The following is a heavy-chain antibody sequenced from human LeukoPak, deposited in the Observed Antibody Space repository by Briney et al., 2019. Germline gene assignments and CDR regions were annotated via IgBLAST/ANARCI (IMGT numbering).Heavy chain of an antibody. CDR3: ATYRQVLLPFES. CDR2: IYSGGTT. D-gene: IGHD2-8*02. V-gene: IGHV3-53*01. J-gene: IGHJ4*02. CDR1: GFTVSGNY. Sequence: QSGGSLRLSCAVSGFTVSGNYMSWVRQAPGKGLEWVSLIYSGGTTYYADSVKGRFTISRDNSKNTLYLQMNSLRAEDTAIYYCATYRQVLLPFESWGQGTLVTVSS.